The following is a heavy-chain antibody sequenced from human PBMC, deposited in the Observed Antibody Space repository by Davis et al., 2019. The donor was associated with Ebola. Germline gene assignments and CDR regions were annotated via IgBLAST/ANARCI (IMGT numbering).Heavy chain of an antibody. Sequence: SETLSLTCAVYGGSFSGYYWSWIRQPPGKGLEWIGEINHSGSTNYNPSLKSRVTISVDTSKNQFSLKLSSVTAADTAVYYCARGFLGYCTNGVCYGLDYWGQGTLVTVSS. CDR1: GGSFSGYY. V-gene: IGHV4-34*01. CDR2: INHSGST. D-gene: IGHD2-8*01. CDR3: ARGFLGYCTNGVCYGLDY. J-gene: IGHJ4*02.